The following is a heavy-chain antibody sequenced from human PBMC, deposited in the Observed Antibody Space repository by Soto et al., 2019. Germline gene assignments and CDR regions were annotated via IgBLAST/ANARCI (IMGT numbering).Heavy chain of an antibody. J-gene: IGHJ5*02. D-gene: IGHD6-19*01. CDR1: GGSISSGGYY. CDR2: IYYSGST. Sequence: PSETLSLTCTVSGGSISSGGYYWSWIRQHPGKGLEWIGYIYYSGSTYYNPSLKSRVTISVDTSKNQFSLKLSSVTAADTAVYYCARSESGIAVAGTLIDWFDPWGQGTLVTVSS. V-gene: IGHV4-31*03. CDR3: ARSESGIAVAGTLIDWFDP.